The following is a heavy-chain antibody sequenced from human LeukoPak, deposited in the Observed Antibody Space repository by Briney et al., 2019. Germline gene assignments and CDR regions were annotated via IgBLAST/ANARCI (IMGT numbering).Heavy chain of an antibody. V-gene: IGHV3-30*02. CDR2: IRYDGSNK. CDR3: AISTTVTTYGVDY. J-gene: IGHJ4*02. CDR1: GFTFSGYG. D-gene: IGHD4-17*01. Sequence: GGSLRLSCAASGFTFSGYGMHWVRQAPGKGLEWVAFIRYDGSNKYYADSVKGRFTISRDNSKNTLYLQMNSLRAEDTAVYYCAISTTVTTYGVDYWGRGTLVTVSS.